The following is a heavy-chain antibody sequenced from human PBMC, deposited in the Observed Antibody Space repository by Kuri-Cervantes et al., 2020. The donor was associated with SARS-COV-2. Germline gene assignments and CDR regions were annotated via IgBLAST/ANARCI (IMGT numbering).Heavy chain of an antibody. D-gene: IGHD2-2*01. Sequence: ASVKVSCKASGYTFTGYYMHWVRQAPGQGLEWMGWINPNSGGTNYAQKFQGRVTMTRDTSISTAYMELSRLRSDDTAAYYCARVADIVVVPAAMVLDPWGQGTLVTVSS. CDR3: ARVADIVVVPAAMVLDP. V-gene: IGHV1-2*02. J-gene: IGHJ5*02. CDR1: GYTFTGYY. CDR2: INPNSGGT.